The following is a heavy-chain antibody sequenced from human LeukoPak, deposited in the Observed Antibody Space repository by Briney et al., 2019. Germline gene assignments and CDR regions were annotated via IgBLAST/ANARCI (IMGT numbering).Heavy chain of an antibody. CDR3: AKDRCSNGVGCYYYYMDV. D-gene: IGHD2-8*01. Sequence: GGSLRLPCAASRFTFSSYGMHWVRQAPGKGLEWVAYIQYDGSNEQYADSVKGRFSISRDSSKNILYLKMNSLRAEDTAVYYCAKDRCSNGVGCYYYYMDVWGKGTTVTISS. CDR1: RFTFSSYG. J-gene: IGHJ6*03. V-gene: IGHV3-30*02. CDR2: IQYDGSNE.